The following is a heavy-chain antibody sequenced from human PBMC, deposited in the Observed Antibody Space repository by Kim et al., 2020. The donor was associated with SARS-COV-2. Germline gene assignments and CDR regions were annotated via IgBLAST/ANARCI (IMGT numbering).Heavy chain of an antibody. Sequence: GGSLRLSCATSGFTFSHYWLHWVRQVPGQGLVWVSRVNSNAYTTNYADSVKGRFTISRDNAENTLYLQMNNLRAEDTAVYYCARGGWYIWDPIDFWGQGTLVTVSS. J-gene: IGHJ4*02. CDR3: ARGGWYIWDPIDF. V-gene: IGHV3-74*01. D-gene: IGHD1-20*01. CDR1: GFTFSHYW. CDR2: VNSNAYTT.